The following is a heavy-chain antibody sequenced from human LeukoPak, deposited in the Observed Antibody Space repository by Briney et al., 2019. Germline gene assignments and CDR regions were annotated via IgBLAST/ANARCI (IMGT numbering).Heavy chain of an antibody. Sequence: PSETLSLTCSVSGGSIDSGGYYWSWIRQPPGKGLEWVGYIYQSGSAYYSPSLKSRVTISVDRSKSHLSLKLNSVTAADTAVYFCARGPHITILPYWGQGTLVTVSS. J-gene: IGHJ4*02. D-gene: IGHD3-3*01. CDR1: GGSIDSGGYY. CDR3: ARGPHITILPY. V-gene: IGHV4-30-2*01. CDR2: IYQSGSA.